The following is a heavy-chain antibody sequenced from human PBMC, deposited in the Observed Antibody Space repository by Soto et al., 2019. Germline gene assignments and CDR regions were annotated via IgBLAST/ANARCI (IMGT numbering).Heavy chain of an antibody. V-gene: IGHV3-48*02. Sequence: EVQLVESGGGLVQPGGSLRLSCAASGFTFSSYSMNWVLQAPGKGLEWVSYISSSSSTIYYADSVKGRFTISRDNAKKSLYLQMNSLRDEDTAVYYWARTRQPSSWYFDAFDIWGQGTMVTVSS. CDR1: GFTFSSYS. J-gene: IGHJ3*02. CDR2: ISSSSSTI. CDR3: ARTRQPSSWYFDAFDI. D-gene: IGHD6-13*01.